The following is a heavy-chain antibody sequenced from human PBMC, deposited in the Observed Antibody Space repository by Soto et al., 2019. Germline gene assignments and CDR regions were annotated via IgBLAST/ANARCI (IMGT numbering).Heavy chain of an antibody. J-gene: IGHJ5*02. CDR3: ARVLGSSWYAGNWFDP. CDR1: GGSFSGYY. Sequence: QGQLQQWGAGLLKPSETLSLTCAVSGGSFSGYYWSWIRQPPGKALEWIGEINHSGSTHYHPSLKSRVTISVDTPQKQVSVQLSSVTAAATAVYYCARVLGSSWYAGNWFDPCGQGTLVTVAA. V-gene: IGHV4-34*01. CDR2: INHSGST. D-gene: IGHD6-13*01.